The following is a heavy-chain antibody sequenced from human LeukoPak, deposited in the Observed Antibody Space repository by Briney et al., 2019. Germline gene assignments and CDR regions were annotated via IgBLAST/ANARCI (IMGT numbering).Heavy chain of an antibody. J-gene: IGHJ4*02. Sequence: SETLSLTCAVYGGSFSGYYWSWIRQPPGKGLEWIGESNHSGSTNYNPSLKSRVTISVDTSKNQFSLKLSSVTAADTAVYYCARRIVAAAGGVDYWGQGTLVTVSP. CDR2: SNHSGST. CDR1: GGSFSGYY. D-gene: IGHD6-13*01. V-gene: IGHV4-34*01. CDR3: ARRIVAAAGGVDY.